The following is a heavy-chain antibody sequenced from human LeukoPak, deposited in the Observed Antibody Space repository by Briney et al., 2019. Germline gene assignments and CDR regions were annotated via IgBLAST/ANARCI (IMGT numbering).Heavy chain of an antibody. J-gene: IGHJ6*03. CDR1: GFTFSDYY. CDR2: ISSSGSTI. CDR3: ARDLIAAAGVEVIYYYYMDV. D-gene: IGHD6-13*01. V-gene: IGHV3-11*04. Sequence: PGGSLRLSCAASGFTFSDYYMSWIRQAPGKGLEWVSYISSSGSTIYYADSVKGRFTISRDNAKNSLYLQMNSLRAEDTAVYYCARDLIAAAGVEVIYYYYMDVWGKGTTVTVSS.